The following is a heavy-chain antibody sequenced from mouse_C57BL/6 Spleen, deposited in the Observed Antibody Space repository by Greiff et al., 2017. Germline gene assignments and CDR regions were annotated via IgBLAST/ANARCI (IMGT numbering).Heavy chain of an antibody. CDR3: ASAFITTVVPPFDY. V-gene: IGHV1-7*01. Sequence: QVQLQQSGAELAQPGASVKLSCKASGYTFTSYWMHWVKQRPGQGLEWIGYINPSSGYTKYNQKFKDKATLTADKSSSTAYMQLSSLTYEDSAVYYCASAFITTVVPPFDYWGQGTTLTVSS. J-gene: IGHJ2*01. CDR2: INPSSGYT. D-gene: IGHD1-1*01. CDR1: GYTFTSYW.